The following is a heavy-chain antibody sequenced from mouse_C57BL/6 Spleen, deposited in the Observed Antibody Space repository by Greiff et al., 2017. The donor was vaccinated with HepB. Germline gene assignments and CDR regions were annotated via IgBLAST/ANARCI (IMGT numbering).Heavy chain of an antibody. CDR1: GFTFSSYA. CDR3: ARELGGYYYAMDY. Sequence: EVMLVESGGGLVKPGGSLKLSCAASGFTFSSYAMSWVRQTPEKRLEWVATISDGGSYTYYPDNVKGRFTISRDNAKNNLYLQMSHLKSEDTAMYYCARELGGYYYAMDYWGQGTSVTVSS. CDR2: ISDGGSYT. V-gene: IGHV5-4*01. D-gene: IGHD3-3*01. J-gene: IGHJ4*01.